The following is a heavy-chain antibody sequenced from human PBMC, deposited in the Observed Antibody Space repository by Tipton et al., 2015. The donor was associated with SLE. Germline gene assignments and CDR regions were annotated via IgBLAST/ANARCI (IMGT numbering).Heavy chain of an antibody. CDR2: IRYDGSNK. CDR3: ARKSGSGSYKDAFDI. D-gene: IGHD1-26*01. V-gene: IGHV3-30*02. Sequence: SLRLSCAASGFTFSSYGMHWVRQAPGKGLEWVAFIRYDGSNKYYADSVKGRFTISRDNSKNTLYLQMNSLRAEDTAVYYCARKSGSGSYKDAFDIWGQGTMFTVSS. J-gene: IGHJ3*02. CDR1: GFTFSSYG.